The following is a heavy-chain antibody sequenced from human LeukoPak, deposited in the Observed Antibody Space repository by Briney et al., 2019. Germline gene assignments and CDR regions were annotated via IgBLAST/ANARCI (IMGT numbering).Heavy chain of an antibody. CDR2: IYYSGST. CDR3: ARLRSSGWYPLDY. J-gene: IGHJ4*02. CDR1: GGSISSYY. D-gene: IGHD6-19*01. Sequence: SETLSLTCTVSGGSISSYYWSWIRQPPGKGLEWIGYIYYSGSTNYNPSLKSRVTISVDTSKNQFSLKLSSVTAADTAAYYCARLRSSGWYPLDYWGQGTLVTVSS. V-gene: IGHV4-59*08.